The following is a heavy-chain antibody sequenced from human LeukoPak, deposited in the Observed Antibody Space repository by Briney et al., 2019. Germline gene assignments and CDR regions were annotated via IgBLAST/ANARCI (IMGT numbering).Heavy chain of an antibody. V-gene: IGHV1-2*02. Sequence: GASVKVSCKASGYTFTGYYMHWVRQAPGQGLEWMGWINPNSGGTNYAQKLQGRVTMTTDTSTSTAYMELRSLRSDDTAVYYCARQLPVLRYFDWLPYYYYYMDVWGKGTTVTVSS. D-gene: IGHD3-9*01. CDR2: INPNSGGT. CDR3: ARQLPVLRYFDWLPYYYYYMDV. CDR1: GYTFTGYY. J-gene: IGHJ6*03.